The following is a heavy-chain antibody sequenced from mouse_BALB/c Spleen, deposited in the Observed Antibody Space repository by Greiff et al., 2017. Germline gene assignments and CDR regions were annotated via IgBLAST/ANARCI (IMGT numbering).Heavy chain of an antibody. D-gene: IGHD1-2*01. J-gene: IGHJ4*01. CDR2: INPSTGYT. CDR3: ARGDFITLYSYAMDY. V-gene: IGHV1-7*01. CDR1: GYTFTSYW. Sequence: VQLQQSGAELAKPGASVKMSCKASGYTFTSYWMHWVKQRPGQGLEWIGYINPSTGYTEYNQKFKDKATLTADKSSSTAYMQLSSLTSEDSAVYYCARGDFITLYSYAMDYWGQGTSVTVSS.